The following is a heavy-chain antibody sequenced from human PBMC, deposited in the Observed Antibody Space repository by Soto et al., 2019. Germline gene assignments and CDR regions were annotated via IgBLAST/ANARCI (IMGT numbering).Heavy chain of an antibody. V-gene: IGHV5-51*03. CDR1: GYNFANYW. Sequence: EVQLVQSGAEVKKPGESLKISCQGSGYNFANYWIAWVRQMPGKGLEWMGVVYPDDSETRYSPSFQGQVTISADKSISTAYRQWSGLKASETAIYNCARRDLDWHGPWGQGTLVTVAS. CDR2: VYPDDSET. D-gene: IGHD3-3*01. J-gene: IGHJ5*02. CDR3: ARRDLDWHGP.